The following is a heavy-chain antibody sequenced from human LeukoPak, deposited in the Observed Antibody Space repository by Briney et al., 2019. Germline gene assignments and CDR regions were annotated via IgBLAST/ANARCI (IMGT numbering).Heavy chain of an antibody. CDR3: ATPYSGGYQGLDI. D-gene: IGHD1-26*01. Sequence: PSETLSLTRTVSGGSISSNKYYWGWIRQPPGKGLEWIGSIYYSGSTYYNPTLKSRVTIFVDTPKNQFSLKLSSVTAADTAVYYCATPYSGGYQGLDIWGQGTMVTVSS. V-gene: IGHV4-39*01. J-gene: IGHJ3*02. CDR1: GGSISSNKYY. CDR2: IYYSGST.